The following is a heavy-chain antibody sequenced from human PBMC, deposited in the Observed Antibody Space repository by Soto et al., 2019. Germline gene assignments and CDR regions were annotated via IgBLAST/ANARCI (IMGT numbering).Heavy chain of an antibody. D-gene: IGHD3-3*01. CDR3: ARVDVECFDY. CDR1: GFTFSSYG. J-gene: IGHJ4*01. Sequence: PGGSLRLSCAASGFTFSSYGMHWVRQAPGKGLEWVAVIWYDGSRDYYADSVKGRFTTSRDNSKNTVYLQMDSLRVEDTAVYYCARVDVECFDYWGQGALVTVSS. CDR2: IWYDGSRD. V-gene: IGHV3-33*01.